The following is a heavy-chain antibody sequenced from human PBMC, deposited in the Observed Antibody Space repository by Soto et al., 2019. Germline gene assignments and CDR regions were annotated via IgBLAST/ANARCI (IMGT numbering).Heavy chain of an antibody. CDR1: GYSFAGYW. CDR3: ATGGTYFDY. J-gene: IGHJ4*02. V-gene: IGHV4-4*07. Sequence: ESLKISCNGSGYSFAGYWITWVRQKPGKGLEWIGRIHTSGSPNYNPSLKSRVTMSADTSKNQFSLKLTSVTAADTAVYYCATGGTYFDYWGQGTLVTVSS. CDR2: IHTSGSP.